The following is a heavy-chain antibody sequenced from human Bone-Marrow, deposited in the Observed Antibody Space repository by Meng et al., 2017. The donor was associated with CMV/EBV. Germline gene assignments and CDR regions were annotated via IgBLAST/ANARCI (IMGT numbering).Heavy chain of an antibody. CDR2: TYSDGTT. CDR3: ARGPPYYVIYYGMDV. CDR1: AFTVSSNY. J-gene: IGHJ6*02. D-gene: IGHD3-22*01. Sequence: GGSLRLSCAASAFTVSSNYMSWVRRAPGKGLQWVSLTYSDGTTYYADSVKGRFTIARDVSKNTLYLQMNSLRAEDTAVYYCARGPPYYVIYYGMDVWGQGTTVTVSS. V-gene: IGHV3-53*01.